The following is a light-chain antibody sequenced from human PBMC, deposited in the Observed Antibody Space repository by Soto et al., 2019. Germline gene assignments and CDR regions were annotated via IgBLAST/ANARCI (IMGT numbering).Light chain of an antibody. CDR1: SSYVVSYNL. CDR3: CSYASSSTYV. Sequence: QSGLTHAASVSRSPGQSITISCTGTSSYVVSYNLVSWYQQHRGKARKLMSHEGSKRPSGVSNSFSGSKSGKKAYPTISGLQAEDEADYYCCSYASSSTYVFRMGTKVTV. CDR2: EGS. V-gene: IGLV2-23*01. J-gene: IGLJ1*01.